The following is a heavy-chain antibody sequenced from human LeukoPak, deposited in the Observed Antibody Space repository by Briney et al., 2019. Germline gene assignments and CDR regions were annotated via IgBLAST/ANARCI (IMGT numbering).Heavy chain of an antibody. V-gene: IGHV3-7*01. CDR3: AREPTYEGLIY. D-gene: IGHD5-12*01. J-gene: IGHJ4*02. CDR2: ISQDGSEK. CDR1: GLIFSAYW. Sequence: GGSLRLSCAASGLIFSAYWMNWVRQAPGKGLEWVATISQDGSEKYYVDSVKGRLTISRDNAKNSLYLQMNSLRAEDTAVYFCAREPTYEGLIYWGQGTLVTVSS.